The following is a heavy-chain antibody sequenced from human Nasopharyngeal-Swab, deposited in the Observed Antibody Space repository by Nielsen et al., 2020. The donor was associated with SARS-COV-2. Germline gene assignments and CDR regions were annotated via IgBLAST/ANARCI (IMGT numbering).Heavy chain of an antibody. D-gene: IGHD1-7*01. CDR3: ARDGNSNYDYYGMDV. CDR2: ISPYNGDT. Sequence: ASVKVSCKASGYAFNTFSIHWVRQAPGQGLEWMGWISPYNGDTNYAQMFQGRVTMTTDTSTTTAYMEVRSLRSDDTAVYYCARDGNSNYDYYGMDVWGQGTTVTVSS. J-gene: IGHJ6*02. V-gene: IGHV1-18*01. CDR1: GYAFNTFS.